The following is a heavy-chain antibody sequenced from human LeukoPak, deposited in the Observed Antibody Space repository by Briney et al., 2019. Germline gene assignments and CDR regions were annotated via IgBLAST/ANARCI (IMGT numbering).Heavy chain of an antibody. CDR3: ATVSRSSGRGYFDY. V-gene: IGHV3-74*01. Sequence: PGGSLRLSCAASGFPFGNYWMHWVRQAPGKGLVWVSRMNSDGSSISYADSVKGRFTISRDNAKNTLYLQMNSLRAEDAAVYYCATVSRSSGRGYFDYWGQGTLVTVSS. CDR2: MNSDGSSI. D-gene: IGHD6-19*01. J-gene: IGHJ4*02. CDR1: GFPFGNYW.